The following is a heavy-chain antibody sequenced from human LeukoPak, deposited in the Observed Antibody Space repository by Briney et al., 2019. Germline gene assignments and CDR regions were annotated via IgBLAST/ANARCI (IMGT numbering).Heavy chain of an antibody. D-gene: IGHD3-10*02. CDR2: IYSGGST. J-gene: IGHJ6*04. CDR3: AELGITMIGGV. V-gene: IGHV3-66*01. Sequence: GGSLRLSCAASGFTVSSNYMSWVRQAPGKGLEWVSVIYSGGSTYYADSVKGRLTISRDNAKNSLYLQMNSLRAEDTAVYYCAELGITMIGGVWGKGTTVTISS. CDR1: GFTVSSNY.